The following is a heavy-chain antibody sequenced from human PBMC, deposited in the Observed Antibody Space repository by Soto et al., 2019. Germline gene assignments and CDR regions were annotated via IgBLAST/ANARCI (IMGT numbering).Heavy chain of an antibody. D-gene: IGHD2-15*01. CDR3: AREAGVCSGGSCYSIYFDY. CDR2: IYHSGST. CDR1: GGSISSGGYS. V-gene: IGHV4-30-2*01. Sequence: KTSETLSLTCAVSGGSISSGGYSWSWIRQPPGKGLEWIGYIYHSGSTYYNPSLKSRVTISVDRSKNQFSLKLSSVTAADTAVYYCAREAGVCSGGSCYSIYFDYWGQGTLVTVSS. J-gene: IGHJ4*02.